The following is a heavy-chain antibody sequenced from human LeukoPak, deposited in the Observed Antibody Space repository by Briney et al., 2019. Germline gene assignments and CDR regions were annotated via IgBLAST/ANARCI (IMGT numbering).Heavy chain of an antibody. J-gene: IGHJ4*02. CDR1: GGSISSYY. CDR2: IYYSGST. CDR3: ARERGDTAMFRFIDC. V-gene: IGHV4-59*12. D-gene: IGHD5-18*01. Sequence: SETLSLTCTVSGGSISSYYWSWIRKPPGKGLEWIGYIYYSGSTNYNPSLKSRVTISVDTSKNQFSLKLSSVTAADTAVYYCARERGDTAMFRFIDCWGQGTLVTVSS.